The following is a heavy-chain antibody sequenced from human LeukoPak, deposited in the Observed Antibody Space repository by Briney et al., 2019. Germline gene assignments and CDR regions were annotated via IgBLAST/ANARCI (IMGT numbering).Heavy chain of an antibody. CDR2: ISWNSGSI. D-gene: IGHD3-22*01. V-gene: IGHV3-9*03. CDR1: GFTFDDYA. CDR3: AKDGEYAGGYKSSYFDY. Sequence: PRGSLRLSXAASGFTFDDYAMHWVRQAPGKGLEWVSGISWNSGSIGYADSVKGRFTISRDNAKNFLYLQMNSLRAEDMALYYCAKDGEYAGGYKSSYFDYWGQGTLVTVSS. J-gene: IGHJ4*02.